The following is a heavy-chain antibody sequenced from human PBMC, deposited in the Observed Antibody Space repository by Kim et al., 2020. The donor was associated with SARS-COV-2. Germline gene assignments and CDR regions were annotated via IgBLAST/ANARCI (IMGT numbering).Heavy chain of an antibody. J-gene: IGHJ3*02. CDR3: AKNPPSWGSAFDI. V-gene: IGHV3-23*01. D-gene: IGHD7-27*01. Sequence: YDHSVKGRFTSSRDGSKTALYLKLNSRRAEDTALYYCAKNPPSWGSAFDIWGQGTMVTVSS.